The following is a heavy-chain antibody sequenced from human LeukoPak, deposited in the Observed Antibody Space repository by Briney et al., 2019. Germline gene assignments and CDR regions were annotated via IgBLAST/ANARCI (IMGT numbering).Heavy chain of an antibody. CDR1: GYTFTNYD. CDR2: MNPSSGNT. CDR3: TRAWSGGSDALDI. V-gene: IGHV1-8*01. J-gene: IGHJ3*02. D-gene: IGHD3-3*01. Sequence: ASVKVSSKASGYTFTNYDINWVRRATGQGLEWMGWMNPSSGNTGYAQKFQGRVTMTWSTSISTAYMELSSLRSEDTAMYYCTRAWSGGSDALDIWGQGTMVTVSS.